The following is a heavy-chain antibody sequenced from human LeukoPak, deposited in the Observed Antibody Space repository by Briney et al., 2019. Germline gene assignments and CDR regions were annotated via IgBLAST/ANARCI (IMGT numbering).Heavy chain of an antibody. V-gene: IGHV4-39*01. J-gene: IGHJ3*02. CDR1: GGSISSSSYY. D-gene: IGHD6-19*01. CDR2: IYYSGST. CDR3: ARHLPGGAGRDDDAFDI. Sequence: PSETLSLTCTVSGGSISSSSYYWGWIRQPPGKGLEWIGSIYYSGSTYYNPSLKSRVTISVDTSKNQFSLKLSSVTAADTAVYYCARHLPGGAGRDDDAFDIWGQGTMVTVSS.